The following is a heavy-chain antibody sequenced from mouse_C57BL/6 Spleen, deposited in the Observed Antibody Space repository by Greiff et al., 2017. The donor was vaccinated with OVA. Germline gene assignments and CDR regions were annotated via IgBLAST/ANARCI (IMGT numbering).Heavy chain of an antibody. V-gene: IGHV2-2*01. J-gene: IGHJ3*01. CDR3: ARISPEFAY. Sequence: VQLHESGPGLVQPSQSLSITCTVSGFSLTSYGVHWVRQSPGQGLEWLGVLWRGGSTDYNAAFISRLSISKDNPKSQVFFKMNSLQADDTAIYYCARISPEFAYWGQGTLVTVSA. CDR2: LWRGGST. CDR1: GFSLTSYG.